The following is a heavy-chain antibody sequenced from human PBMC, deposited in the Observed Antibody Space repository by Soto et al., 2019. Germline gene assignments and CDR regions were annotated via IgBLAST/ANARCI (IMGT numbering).Heavy chain of an antibody. D-gene: IGHD2-2*01. CDR2: ISYDGSNE. CDR1: GFIFSTYT. J-gene: IGHJ6*02. V-gene: IGHV3-30-3*01. Sequence: GGSLRLSCAASGFIFSTYTMHWVRQAPGKGLEWVTVISYDGSNEYYADSVTGRFTISRDNSKNTLYLQMNSLRVEDTALYYCARDPVVVVPAARGPPYGMDVWGQGTTVTVSS. CDR3: ARDPVVVVPAARGPPYGMDV.